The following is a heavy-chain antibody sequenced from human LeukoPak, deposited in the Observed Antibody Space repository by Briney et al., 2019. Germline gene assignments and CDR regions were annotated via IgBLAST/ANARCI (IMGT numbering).Heavy chain of an antibody. Sequence: GGSLRLSCAASGFTFSTYWMSWVRQAPGKGLEWVANIKQDGSDKFYVDSVKGRFTISRDNAKNSMYLQMNSLRAEDTAVYYCARVIPVASRDYWGQGTLVTVSS. CDR3: ARVIPVASRDY. J-gene: IGHJ4*02. CDR2: IKQDGSDK. CDR1: GFTFSTYW. D-gene: IGHD2-2*01. V-gene: IGHV3-7*01.